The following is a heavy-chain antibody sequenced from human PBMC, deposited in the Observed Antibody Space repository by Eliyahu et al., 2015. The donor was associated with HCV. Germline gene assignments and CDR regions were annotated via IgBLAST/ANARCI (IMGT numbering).Heavy chain of an antibody. V-gene: IGHV3-15*01. CDR1: GFIXSXAW. CDR3: TTGAPGGFDYYLDV. CDR2: IKSKTDGGTT. Sequence: EVQLVESGGGLVXPGGSXXLXCAASGFIXSXAWXGWVRQAPGKGLEWXGRIKSKTDGGTTDYAAPVKGRFTISRDDSKSTLYLQMNSLKTEDTAVYYCTTGAPGGFDYYLDVWGQGTTVTVSS. D-gene: IGHD3-10*01. J-gene: IGHJ6*03.